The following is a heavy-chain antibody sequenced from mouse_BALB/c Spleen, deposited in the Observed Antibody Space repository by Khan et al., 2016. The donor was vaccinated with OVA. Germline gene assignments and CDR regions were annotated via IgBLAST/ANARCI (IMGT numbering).Heavy chain of an antibody. CDR2: ISTGDTYT. V-gene: IGHV5-9-3*01. D-gene: IGHD1-1*01. CDR3: ARPPITTVVATSYWFFDV. CDR1: GFTFSTYA. J-gene: IGHJ1*01. Sequence: DVRLVESGGGLVKSGGSLKLSCAASGFTFSTYAMSWVRQTPEKRLEWVATISTGDTYTYYPDSVKGRLTISRDNAKNTLYLQMSSLRSEDTAMYYCARPPITTVVATSYWFFDVWGAGTTVTVST.